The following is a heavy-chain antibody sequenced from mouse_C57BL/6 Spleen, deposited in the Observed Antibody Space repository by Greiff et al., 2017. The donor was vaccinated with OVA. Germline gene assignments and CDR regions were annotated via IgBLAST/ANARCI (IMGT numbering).Heavy chain of an antibody. CDR2: ISSGSSTI. D-gene: IGHD1-1*01. CDR3: ARVHYYGSSYDWFAY. V-gene: IGHV5-17*01. Sequence: EVQRVESGGGLVKPGGSLKLSCAASGFTFSDYGMHWVRQAPEKGLEWVAYISSGSSTIYYADTVKGRFTISRANAKNTLFLQMTSLKSEDTAMYYCARVHYYGSSYDWFAYWGQGTLVTVSA. CDR1: GFTFSDYG. J-gene: IGHJ3*01.